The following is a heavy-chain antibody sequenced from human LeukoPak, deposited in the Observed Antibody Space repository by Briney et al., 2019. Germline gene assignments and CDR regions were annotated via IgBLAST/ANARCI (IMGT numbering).Heavy chain of an antibody. V-gene: IGHV1-18*01. CDR3: ARLLIQYCDFWSGYLDY. D-gene: IGHD3-3*01. CDR2: ISAYNGNT. CDR1: GYTFTGYG. Sequence: ASVKVSCKASGYTFTGYGISWVRQAPGQGLEWMGWISAYNGNTNYAQKLQGRVTMTTDTSTSTAYMELRSLRSDDTAVYYCARLLIQYCDFWSGYLDYWGQGTLVTVSS. J-gene: IGHJ4*02.